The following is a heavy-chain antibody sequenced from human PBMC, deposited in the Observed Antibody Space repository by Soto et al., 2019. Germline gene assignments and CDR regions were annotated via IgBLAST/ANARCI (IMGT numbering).Heavy chain of an antibody. D-gene: IGHD4-17*01. J-gene: IGHJ2*01. CDR2: IRNKVNSYAT. Sequence: RLSCAASGFTFSGSAVHWVRQASGKGLEWVGRIRNKVNSYATAYAASVKGRFTVSRDDSKNTAYLQMNSLEIEDTAVYYCTRPNDYGDYDWYFDLWGRGALVTVSS. CDR1: GFTFSGSA. V-gene: IGHV3-73*01. CDR3: TRPNDYGDYDWYFDL.